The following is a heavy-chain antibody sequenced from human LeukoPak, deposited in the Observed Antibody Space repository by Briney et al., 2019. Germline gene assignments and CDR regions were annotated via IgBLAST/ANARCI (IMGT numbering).Heavy chain of an antibody. D-gene: IGHD2/OR15-2a*01. J-gene: IGHJ3*02. V-gene: IGHV1-18*04. CDR1: GYTFTGYY. CDR3: ARDENPRI. Sequence: GASVKVSCKASGYTFTGYYMHWVRQAPGQGLEWMGWIGPYRGNTKYAEKVQGRVTMTTDRPTNTAYMELRSLRTDDTAVYFCARDENPRIWGQGTMVIVSS. CDR2: IGPYRGNT.